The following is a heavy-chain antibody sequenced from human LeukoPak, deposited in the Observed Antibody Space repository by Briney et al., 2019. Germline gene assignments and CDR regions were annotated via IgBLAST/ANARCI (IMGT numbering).Heavy chain of an antibody. J-gene: IGHJ4*02. CDR3: ASNPRVLRLGELSLSDY. CDR2: IYYSGST. CDR1: GGSISSSSYY. V-gene: IGHV4-39*07. Sequence: SETLSLTCTVSGGSISSSSYYWGWIRQPPGKGLEWIGSIYYSGSTYYNPSLKSRVTISVDTSKNQFSLKLSSVTAADTAVYYCASNPRVLRLGELSLSDYWGQGTLVTVSS. D-gene: IGHD3-16*02.